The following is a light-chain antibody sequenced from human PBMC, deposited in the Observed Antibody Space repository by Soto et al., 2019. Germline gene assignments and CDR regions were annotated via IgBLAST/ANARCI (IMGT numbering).Light chain of an antibody. CDR3: QQYNNIPLT. Sequence: DIQMTQSPSSLSASVGDRVTITCQASHDISNYLNWYQQKPGKAPKLLVYDASNLETGVPSRFSGSGSGTDFTFTISSLQPEDIAKYYCQQYNNIPLTFGGGTKVEIK. CDR2: DAS. CDR1: HDISNY. J-gene: IGKJ4*01. V-gene: IGKV1-33*01.